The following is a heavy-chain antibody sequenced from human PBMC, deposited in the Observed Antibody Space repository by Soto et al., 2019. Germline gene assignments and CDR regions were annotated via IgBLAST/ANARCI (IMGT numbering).Heavy chain of an antibody. Sequence: QVQLVQSGAEVKKPGPSVKVSCKASGGTFSSYAISWVGQAPGQGLEWMGGVIPIFGTANYEQKFQGRVTITADEPTSTAYMELSSLRSEDTAVYYCARQYSSRGDFDYWGQGTLVTVSS. CDR2: VIPIFGTA. CDR1: GGTFSSYA. V-gene: IGHV1-69*01. CDR3: ARQYSSRGDFDY. D-gene: IGHD6-13*01. J-gene: IGHJ4*02.